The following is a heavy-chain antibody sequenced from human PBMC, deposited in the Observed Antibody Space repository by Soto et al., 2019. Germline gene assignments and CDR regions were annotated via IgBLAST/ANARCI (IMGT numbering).Heavy chain of an antibody. CDR1: GFTFTSYA. J-gene: IGHJ6*02. CDR2: ISGSGDDT. CDR3: AKGSGDFWNGNLVNYYYAMDV. V-gene: IGHV3-23*01. D-gene: IGHD3-3*01. Sequence: VGSLILSCSASGFTFTSYAMKWVRQAPGRWLEWVASISGSGDDTYYADSVKGRFTISRDNSKNTVFLQMNSLRAEDTAVYYCAKGSGDFWNGNLVNYYYAMDVWGQGTTVTVSS.